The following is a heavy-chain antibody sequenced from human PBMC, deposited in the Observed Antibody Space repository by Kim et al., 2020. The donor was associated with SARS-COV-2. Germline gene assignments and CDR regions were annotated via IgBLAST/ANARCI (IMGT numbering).Heavy chain of an antibody. D-gene: IGHD3-22*01. J-gene: IGHJ6*03. Sequence: GGSLRLSCAASGFTFSNYALRWVRQAPGKGLEWVAGLCEGGGNPYYADSVKGRFTISRDNSKSMLWLRMNSLIVDDVAVYYCARSALSVLYSDSYYMSV. CDR1: GFTFSNYA. V-gene: IGHV3-23*01. CDR3: ARSALSVLYSDSYYMSV. CDR2: LCEGGGNP.